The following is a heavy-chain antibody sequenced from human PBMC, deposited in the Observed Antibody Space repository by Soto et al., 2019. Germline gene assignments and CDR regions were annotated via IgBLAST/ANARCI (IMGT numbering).Heavy chain of an antibody. D-gene: IGHD1-20*01. J-gene: IGHJ4*02. Sequence: SQALSLTCTGSSGSISVSCVFGCCVRQAPGKGLEWIGNVDYSGTAYFSPSLATRVTFHVDTSKNQFSLTLYSVTAADTAVYYCARITGRHLDYWGQGILVTVS. CDR3: ARITGRHLDY. CDR2: VDYSGTA. CDR1: SGSISVSCVF. V-gene: IGHV4-39*01.